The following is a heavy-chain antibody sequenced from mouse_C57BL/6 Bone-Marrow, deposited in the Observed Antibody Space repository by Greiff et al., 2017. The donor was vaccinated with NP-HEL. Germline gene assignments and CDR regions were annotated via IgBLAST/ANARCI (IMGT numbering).Heavy chain of an antibody. CDR3: TRVGTTVVGGEDWYFDV. D-gene: IGHD1-1*01. V-gene: IGHV1-15*01. J-gene: IGHJ1*03. Sequence: QVQLQQSGAELVRPGASVTLSCKASGYTFTDYEMHWVKQTPVHGLEWIGAIDPETGGTAYNQKFKGKAILTADKSSSTAYMELRSLTSEDSAVYYCTRVGTTVVGGEDWYFDVWGTGTTVTVSS. CDR2: IDPETGGT. CDR1: GYTFTDYE.